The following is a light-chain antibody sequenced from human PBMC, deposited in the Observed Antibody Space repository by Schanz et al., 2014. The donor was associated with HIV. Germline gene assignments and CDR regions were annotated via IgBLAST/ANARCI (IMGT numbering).Light chain of an antibody. CDR2: DAS. J-gene: IGKJ5*01. CDR3: QQYGSSPIT. Sequence: EIVLTQSPGTLSLSPGDRATLSCRASQSVSNNLAWYQQRPGQAPRLLIYDASTRATGIPDRFSGSGSGTDFTLTISRLEPEDFAVYYCQQYGSSPITFGQGTRLEIK. CDR1: QSVSNN. V-gene: IGKV3-20*01.